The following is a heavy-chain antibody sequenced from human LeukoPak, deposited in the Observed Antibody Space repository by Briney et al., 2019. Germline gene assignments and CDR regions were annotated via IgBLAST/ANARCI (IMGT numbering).Heavy chain of an antibody. CDR1: GFTVSSNY. D-gene: IGHD2-21*01. J-gene: IGHJ4*02. Sequence: GGSLRLSCAASGFTVSSNYMSWVRQAPGKGLEWVSVIYSGGSTFYSDSVKGRFTISRDNSKNTLYLQMNSLRDEDTAVYYCARDILVITGYFDYWGQGTLVTVSS. CDR3: ARDILVITGYFDY. V-gene: IGHV3-53*01. CDR2: IYSGGST.